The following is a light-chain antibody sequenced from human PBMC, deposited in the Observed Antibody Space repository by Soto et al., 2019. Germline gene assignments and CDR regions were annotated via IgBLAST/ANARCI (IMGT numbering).Light chain of an antibody. CDR1: QSVSSSY. CDR2: GAS. J-gene: IGKJ4*01. CDR3: QQYGSSPLT. Sequence: EIVLTQSPGTLSLSPGERATLSCRASQSVSSSYLAWYQQKPGQAPRLLIYGASNRATDIPDRFSGGGSGTDFTLTISRLEPEDFAVYYCQQYGSSPLTFGGGTKVDI. V-gene: IGKV3-20*01.